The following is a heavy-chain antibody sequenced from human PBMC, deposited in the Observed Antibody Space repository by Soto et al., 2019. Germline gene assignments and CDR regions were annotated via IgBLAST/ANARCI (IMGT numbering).Heavy chain of an antibody. CDR1: GGSISNGDW. J-gene: IGHJ4*02. Sequence: QVQLQESGPGLVRPSGTVSLTCAVSGGSISNGDWWSWVRQPPGKGLEWIGEIHHSGSTNYNPSLKSRVTMSVVPSKNLFSLTLNSVTPADTAFYYCARDQGSHPGDWGQGTLVSVSS. CDR2: IHHSGST. D-gene: IGHD6-13*01. V-gene: IGHV4-4*02. CDR3: ARDQGSHPGD.